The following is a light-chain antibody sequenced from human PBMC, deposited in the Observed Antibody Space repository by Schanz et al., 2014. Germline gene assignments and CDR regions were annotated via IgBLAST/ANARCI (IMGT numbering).Light chain of an antibody. V-gene: IGLV2-23*01. CDR2: EGS. CDR1: SSDVGNYNL. J-gene: IGLJ2*01. CDR3: CSYAGRYVV. Sequence: QSALTQPASVSGSPGESITISCTGTSSDVGNYNLVSWYQQDAGKAPKLIIYEGSKRPSGVSHRFSGSKSGSTASLRISELQAEDESNYSCCSYAGRYVVFGGGTKLTVL.